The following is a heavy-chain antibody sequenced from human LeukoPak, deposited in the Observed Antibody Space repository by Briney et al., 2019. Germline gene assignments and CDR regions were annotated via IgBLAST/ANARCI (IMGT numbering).Heavy chain of an antibody. CDR1: GFTFDDYA. CDR2: ISGGGGST. Sequence: PGGSLRLSCAASGFTFDDYAMHWVRQAPGKGLEWVSLISGGGGSTYYADSVKGRFTISRDNSKNSLYLQMNSLRTEDTALYYCAKDSSPYYYYYYMDVWGKGTTVTVSS. J-gene: IGHJ6*03. V-gene: IGHV3-43*02. CDR3: AKDSSPYYYYYYMDV. D-gene: IGHD6-13*01.